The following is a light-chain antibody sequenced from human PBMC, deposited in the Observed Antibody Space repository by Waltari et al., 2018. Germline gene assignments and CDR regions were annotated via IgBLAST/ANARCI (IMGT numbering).Light chain of an antibody. CDR3: NSYAGSSSWV. Sequence: QSALTQPASVSGSPGQSITISCTGTSSDIGFYNYVSWYQQHPGKAPKLMIYDVSERPSGVSNRFLGSKSGNTASLTISGLQAEDEADYYCNSYAGSSSWVFGGGTKLTVL. CDR1: SSDIGFYNY. J-gene: IGLJ3*02. V-gene: IGLV2-14*03. CDR2: DVS.